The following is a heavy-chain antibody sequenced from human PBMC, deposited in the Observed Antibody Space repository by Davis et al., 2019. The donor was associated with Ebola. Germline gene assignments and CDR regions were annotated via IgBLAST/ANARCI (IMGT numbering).Heavy chain of an antibody. CDR2: INQDGSEK. D-gene: IGHD2-15*01. Sequence: ETLSLTCAVYGGSFSGYYWTWIRQPPGKGLEWLANINQDGSEKYYVDSVKGRFTISRDNGENLLFLQMNSLRVDDTAVYYCAREGGGTWGYWGQGSLVTVSS. J-gene: IGHJ4*02. CDR3: AREGGGTWGY. CDR1: GGSFSGYY. V-gene: IGHV3-7*01.